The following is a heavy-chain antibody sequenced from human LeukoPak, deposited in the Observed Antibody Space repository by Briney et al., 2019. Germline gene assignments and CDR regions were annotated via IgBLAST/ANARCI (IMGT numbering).Heavy chain of an antibody. V-gene: IGHV3-53*01. CDR3: ARDSSGSLHGAFDI. CDR1: GFTVSSNY. J-gene: IGHJ3*02. Sequence: GGSLRLSRAVSGFTVSSNYMSWVRQAPGKGLEWVSVIYSGGTTFYADSVKGRFIISRDSSKNTLFLQMNSLRAEDTAVYYCARDSSGSLHGAFDIWGRGTMVTVSS. D-gene: IGHD1-26*01. CDR2: IYSGGTT.